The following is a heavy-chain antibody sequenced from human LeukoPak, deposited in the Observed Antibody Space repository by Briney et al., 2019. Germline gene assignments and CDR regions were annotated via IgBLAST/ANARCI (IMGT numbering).Heavy chain of an antibody. J-gene: IGHJ4*02. V-gene: IGHV4-59*01. CDR2: IYYSGST. D-gene: IGHD1-14*01. Sequence: PSETLALICTVSAGSISSYYWSWIRQPPGKGLEWIGYIYYSGSTNYNPSLKSRVTISVDTSKNQFSLKLSSVTAADTAVYYCALATITAYYFDYWGQGTLVTVSS. CDR1: AGSISSYY. CDR3: ALATITAYYFDY.